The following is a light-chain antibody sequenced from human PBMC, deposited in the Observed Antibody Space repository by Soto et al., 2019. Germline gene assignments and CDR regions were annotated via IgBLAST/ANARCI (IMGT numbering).Light chain of an antibody. J-gene: IGLJ1*01. CDR2: DVT. CDR1: SSEVGGYDY. V-gene: IGLV2-11*01. Sequence: QSALTQPRSVSGSPGQSVTISCTGTSSEVGGYDYVSWFQQHPGEAPKLMLYDVTKRPSGVPDRFFGSKSGNTASLTTSGLQAEDEADYYCCSYAGSYSYVFGSGTKVTVL. CDR3: CSYAGSYSYV.